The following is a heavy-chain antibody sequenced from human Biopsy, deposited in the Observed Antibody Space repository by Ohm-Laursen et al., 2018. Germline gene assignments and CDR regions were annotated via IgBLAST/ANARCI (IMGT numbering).Heavy chain of an antibody. J-gene: IGHJ3*02. D-gene: IGHD3-22*01. Sequence: PGTLSLTCTVSGGSISSYYWTWIRQPPGKGLEWIGDVYYGGSTNRNPSLKSRVTILVDTSKNQFSLKLNSVTAADTAVYYCGRREVVITHDAFDTWGQGTMVTVSS. V-gene: IGHV4-59*08. CDR2: VYYGGST. CDR1: GGSISSYY. CDR3: GRREVVITHDAFDT.